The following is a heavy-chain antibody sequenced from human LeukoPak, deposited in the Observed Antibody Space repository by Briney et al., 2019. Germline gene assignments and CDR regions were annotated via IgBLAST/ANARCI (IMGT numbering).Heavy chain of an antibody. D-gene: IGHD1-7*01. V-gene: IGHV4-34*01. CDR3: ARRWNYGRNYYTDV. CDR2: INDSRTI. J-gene: IGHJ6*03. CDR1: GGSFSNYY. Sequence: SETPSLTCAVYGGSFSNYYWSWIRQSPGRGVEGIGEINDSRTINCNPSLMTRVTISVDKSKNQFSLKLSSVTAADTAVYYCARRWNYGRNYYTDVWGKRATVSVSS.